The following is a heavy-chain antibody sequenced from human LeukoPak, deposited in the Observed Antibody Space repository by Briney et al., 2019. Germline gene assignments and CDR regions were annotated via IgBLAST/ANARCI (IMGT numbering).Heavy chain of an antibody. CDR3: ATGNYYDSRGYYTFGH. V-gene: IGHV3-74*01. CDR2: INGDGSTT. J-gene: IGHJ1*01. D-gene: IGHD3-22*01. CDR1: GFTFSRYW. Sequence: GGSLRLSCAASGFTFSRYWMHWIRQAPGKGLVWVSRINGDGSTTSYADSVKGGFTISRDNAKNTLYLQMNSLRAEDTAVYYCATGNYYDSRGYYTFGHWGQGTLVTVSS.